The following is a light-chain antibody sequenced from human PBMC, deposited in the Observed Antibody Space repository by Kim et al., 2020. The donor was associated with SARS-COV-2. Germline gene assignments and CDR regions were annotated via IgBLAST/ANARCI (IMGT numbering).Light chain of an antibody. CDR2: SNN. J-gene: IGLJ2*01. V-gene: IGLV1-44*01. CDR1: SSNIGSNT. CDR3: VAWDGSLSVV. Sequence: ELTQPPSASGTPGQRVTISCSGSSSNIGSNTVNWYQQLPGTAPKLLIYSNNQRPSGVPDRFSGSKSGTSASLAISGLQSEDEADYYCVAWDGSLSVVFGGGTQLTVL.